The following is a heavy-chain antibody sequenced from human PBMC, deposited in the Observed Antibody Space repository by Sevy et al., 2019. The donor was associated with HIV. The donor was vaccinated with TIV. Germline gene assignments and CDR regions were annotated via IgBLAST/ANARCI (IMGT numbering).Heavy chain of an antibody. V-gene: IGHV4-34*01. D-gene: IGHD5-12*01. CDR1: GGSFSGYY. Sequence: SETLSLTCAVYGGSFSGYYWSWIRQPPEKGLEWIGEINHSGSTNYNPSLKSRVTISVDTSKNQFSLKLSSVTAADTAVYYCARGIVAGSYFDYWGQGTLVTVSS. J-gene: IGHJ4*02. CDR3: ARGIVAGSYFDY. CDR2: INHSGST.